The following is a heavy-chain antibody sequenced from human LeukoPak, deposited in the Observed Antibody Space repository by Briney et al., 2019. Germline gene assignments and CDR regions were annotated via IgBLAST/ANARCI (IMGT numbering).Heavy chain of an antibody. Sequence: QPGRSLRLSCAASGFTFSSYGMHWVRQAPGKGLEWVAVMSYDGRNKYYADSVKGRFTISRDNAKNSLYLQMNSLRAEDTAVYYCARYLTGYYGSALDQWGQGTLVTVSS. D-gene: IGHD3-10*01. CDR3: ARYLTGYYGSALDQ. CDR1: GFTFSSYG. CDR2: MSYDGRNK. V-gene: IGHV3-30*03. J-gene: IGHJ4*02.